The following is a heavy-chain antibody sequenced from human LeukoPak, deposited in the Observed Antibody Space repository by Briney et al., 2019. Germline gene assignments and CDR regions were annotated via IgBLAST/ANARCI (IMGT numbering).Heavy chain of an antibody. Sequence: SETLSLTCTLSGRSITRGGYYWSWIRQHPGKGLECIGHNYHLGSTYYNPSLKSRLSISIETSENQFFLNLSSVTAADTAVYYCARVPMGASDYYYMDVWGKGTTVTVSS. CDR2: NYHLGST. V-gene: IGHV4-31*03. CDR3: ARVPMGASDYYYMDV. D-gene: IGHD1-26*01. J-gene: IGHJ6*03. CDR1: GRSITRGGYY.